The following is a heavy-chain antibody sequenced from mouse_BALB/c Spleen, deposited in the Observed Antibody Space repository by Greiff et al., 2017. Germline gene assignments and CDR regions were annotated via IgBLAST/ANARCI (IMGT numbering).Heavy chain of an antibody. Sequence: QVQLQQSGPQLVRPGASVKISCKASGYSFPSYWMHWVKQRPGQGLEWIGMIDPSDSATRLNQKFKDKATLTVDKSSSTAYMQLSSPTSEDSAVYYCARDENYAMDYWGQGTSVTVSA. CDR3: ARDENYAMDY. J-gene: IGHJ4*01. V-gene: IGHV1S127*01. CDR2: IDPSDSAT. CDR1: GYSFPSYW.